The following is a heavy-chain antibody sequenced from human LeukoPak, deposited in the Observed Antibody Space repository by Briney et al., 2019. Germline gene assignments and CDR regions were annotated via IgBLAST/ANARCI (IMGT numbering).Heavy chain of an antibody. D-gene: IGHD6-13*01. Sequence: ASVKVSCKASGYTFTSYGISWVRQAPGQGLEWMGWISAYNGNTNYAQKLQGRVTMTTDTSTSTAYMELRSLRSDDTAVYYCARDWIAAARGPYGMDVWGQGPTVTVSS. J-gene: IGHJ6*02. CDR2: ISAYNGNT. CDR1: GYTFTSYG. CDR3: ARDWIAAARGPYGMDV. V-gene: IGHV1-18*01.